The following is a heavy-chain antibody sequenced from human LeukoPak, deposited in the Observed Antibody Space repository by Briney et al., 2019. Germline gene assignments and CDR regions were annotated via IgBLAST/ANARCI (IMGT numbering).Heavy chain of an antibody. J-gene: IGHJ4*02. CDR3: ARDWGSYYKGLDY. CDR2: ISGSGGST. CDR1: GFTFSSYG. D-gene: IGHD3-10*01. V-gene: IGHV3-23*01. Sequence: GGSLRLSCAASGFTFSSYGMSWVRQAPGKGLEWVSSISGSGGSTYYADSVKGRFTISRDNSKNTLYLQMNSLRAEDTAVYYCARDWGSYYKGLDYWGQGTLVTVSS.